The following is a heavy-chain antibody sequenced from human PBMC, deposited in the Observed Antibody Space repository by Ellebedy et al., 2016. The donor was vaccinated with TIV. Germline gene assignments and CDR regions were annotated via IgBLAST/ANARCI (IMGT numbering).Heavy chain of an antibody. J-gene: IGHJ5*02. Sequence: GESLKISCAGSGFSFSNYAMHWVRQAPGEGLEWVSGLSGSGGTTHYADSVKGRFTISRDNSKNLLYLQMTGLRAADTATYFSARDRASGTYPNWFDPWGRGTLVSVSS. CDR2: LSGSGGTT. V-gene: IGHV3-23*01. D-gene: IGHD1-26*01. CDR1: GFSFSNYA. CDR3: ARDRASGTYPNWFDP.